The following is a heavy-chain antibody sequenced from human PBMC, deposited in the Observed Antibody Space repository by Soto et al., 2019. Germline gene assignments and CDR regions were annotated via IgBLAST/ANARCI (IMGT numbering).Heavy chain of an antibody. Sequence: SETLSLTCTVSGGSISSGDYYWSWIRQPPGKGLEWIGYIYYSGSTYYNPSLKSRVTISVDTSKNQFSLKLSSVTAADTAVYYCARAVADYDSSGYLLDYWGQGTLVTVSS. V-gene: IGHV4-30-4*01. CDR3: ARAVADYDSSGYLLDY. D-gene: IGHD3-22*01. CDR2: IYYSGST. CDR1: GGSISSGDYY. J-gene: IGHJ4*02.